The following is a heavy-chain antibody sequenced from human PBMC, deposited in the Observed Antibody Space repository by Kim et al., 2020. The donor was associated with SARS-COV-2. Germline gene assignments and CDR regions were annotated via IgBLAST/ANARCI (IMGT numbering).Heavy chain of an antibody. D-gene: IGHD3-10*01. J-gene: IGHJ5*02. Sequence: NPSLKSRVTLAVDTSKIQFSLHMNSVTAADTAVYYCARAWVGELFTGCFDPWGQGTLVTVSS. CDR3: ARAWVGELFTGCFDP. V-gene: IGHV4-39*02.